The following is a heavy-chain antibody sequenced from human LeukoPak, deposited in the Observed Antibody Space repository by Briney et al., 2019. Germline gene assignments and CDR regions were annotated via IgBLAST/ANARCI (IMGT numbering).Heavy chain of an antibody. Sequence: PGGSLRLSCAASGLTVSSYMSWVRQAPGKGLEWVLVIYSGGSIYYADSVKGKFTISRDKSKNTLYLQMNSLRAEDTAVYYCARPPYGGVDYWGQGTLVTVSS. CDR1: GLTVSSY. J-gene: IGHJ4*02. CDR2: IYSGGSI. D-gene: IGHD4-23*01. CDR3: ARPPYGGVDY. V-gene: IGHV3-66*04.